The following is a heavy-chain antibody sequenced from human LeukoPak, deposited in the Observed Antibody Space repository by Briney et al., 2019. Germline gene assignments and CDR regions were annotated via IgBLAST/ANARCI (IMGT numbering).Heavy chain of an antibody. V-gene: IGHV4-59*01. CDR1: GGSISSYD. D-gene: IGHD5-24*01. J-gene: IGHJ4*02. CDR2: IYYSGST. Sequence: SETLSLTCTVSGGSISSYDWSWIRQPPGKGLEWIGYIYYSGSTNYNPSLKSRVAISVDTSKSQFSLELNSVTAADTAVYYCAGGRWLQYDDYWGQGTLVTVSS. CDR3: AGGRWLQYDDY.